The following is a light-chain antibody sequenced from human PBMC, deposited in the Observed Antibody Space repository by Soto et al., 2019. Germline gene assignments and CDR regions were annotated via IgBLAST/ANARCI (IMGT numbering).Light chain of an antibody. CDR2: AAS. CDR1: QGINNC. CDR3: QKDNSAPWT. J-gene: IGKJ1*01. Sequence: DIQMSQSPSSLSAFVGDGVTITCRASQGINNCLAWYQQKPGKVPKLVIYAASTLQSGVPSRFSDSRSGTDFTLTISSLQPEDVATYYCQKDNSAPWTFGQGTKVDIK. V-gene: IGKV1-27*01.